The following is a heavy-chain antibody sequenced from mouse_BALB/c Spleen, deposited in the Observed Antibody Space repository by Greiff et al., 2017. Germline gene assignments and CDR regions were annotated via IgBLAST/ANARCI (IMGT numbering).Heavy chain of an antibody. Sequence: EVKLVESGGGLVQPGGSLKLSCAASGFTFSSYTMSWVRQTPEKRLEWVAYISNGGGSTYYPDTVKGRFTISRDNAKNTLYLQMSSLKSEDTAMYYCARSSLYYYGSLYYFDYWGQGTTLTVSS. D-gene: IGHD1-1*01. CDR1: GFTFSSYT. CDR3: ARSSLYYYGSLYYFDY. J-gene: IGHJ2*01. CDR2: ISNGGGST. V-gene: IGHV5-12-2*01.